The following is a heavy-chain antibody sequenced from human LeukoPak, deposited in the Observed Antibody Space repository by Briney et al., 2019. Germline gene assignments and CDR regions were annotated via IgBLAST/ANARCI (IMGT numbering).Heavy chain of an antibody. CDR1: GGSVSGFY. J-gene: IGHJ4*02. D-gene: IGHD3-22*01. Sequence: SETLSLTCTVSGGSVSGFYWSWIRQPPGKGLEWIEYIYYSGNTNYNPSLKSRVTLSVDTSKNQFSLRLSSVTAADTAMYYCARHNSDSSGYYYFDNWGQGTLVTVSS. V-gene: IGHV4-59*08. CDR2: IYYSGNT. CDR3: ARHNSDSSGYYYFDN.